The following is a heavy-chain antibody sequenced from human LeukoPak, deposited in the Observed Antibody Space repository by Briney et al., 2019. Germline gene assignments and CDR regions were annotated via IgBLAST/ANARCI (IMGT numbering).Heavy chain of an antibody. CDR3: TRHLFLTWGSTHFDY. J-gene: IGHJ4*02. CDR2: ISAYNGNT. D-gene: IGHD3-16*01. V-gene: IGHV1-18*01. Sequence: ASVKVSCKASGYTFTSYGISWVRQAPGQGLEWMGWISAYNGNTNYAQKLQGRVTMTRDTSTSTVYMELSSLRSEDTAVYYCTRHLFLTWGSTHFDYWGQGTLVTVSS. CDR1: GYTFTSYG.